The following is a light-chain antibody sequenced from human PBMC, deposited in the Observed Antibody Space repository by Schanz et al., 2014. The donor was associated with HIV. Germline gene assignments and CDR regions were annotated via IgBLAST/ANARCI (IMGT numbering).Light chain of an antibody. V-gene: IGLV2-8*01. CDR2: EVS. Sequence: QSVLTQPPSASGSPGQSVTISCTGTRSDIGNHDFVSWYQHHPDKAPKLIIYEVSKRPSGVPARFSVSKSGTSASLAITGLQADDEADYYCQSYDSSLSALFGGGTKLTVL. CDR3: QSYDSSLSAL. J-gene: IGLJ2*01. CDR1: RSDIGNHDF.